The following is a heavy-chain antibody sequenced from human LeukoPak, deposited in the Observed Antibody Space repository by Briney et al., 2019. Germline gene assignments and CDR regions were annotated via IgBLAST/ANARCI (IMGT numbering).Heavy chain of an antibody. V-gene: IGHV4-39*07. CDR1: GGSISSSSYY. CDR2: IYYSGST. J-gene: IGHJ3*02. D-gene: IGHD7-27*01. CDR3: ARGALGAFDI. Sequence: SETLSLTCTVSGGSISSSSYYWGWIRQPPGKGLEWIGSIYYSGSTYYNPSLKSRVTISVDTSKNQFSLKLSSVTAADTAVYYCARGALGAFDIWGQGTMVTASS.